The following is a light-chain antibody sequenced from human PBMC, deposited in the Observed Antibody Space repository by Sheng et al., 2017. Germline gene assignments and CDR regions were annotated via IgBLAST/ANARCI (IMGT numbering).Light chain of an antibody. CDR1: QNINNF. CDR3: QQTYSTVWA. Sequence: DIQMTQSPSSLSASVGDRVTITCRASQNINNFLNWYQQKPGRAPSLLIYAASSLQSGVPSRFSGSGSGTDFTLTISSLQPEDFATYYCQQTYSTVWAFGQGTKVDIK. CDR2: AAS. V-gene: IGKV1-39*01. J-gene: IGKJ1*01.